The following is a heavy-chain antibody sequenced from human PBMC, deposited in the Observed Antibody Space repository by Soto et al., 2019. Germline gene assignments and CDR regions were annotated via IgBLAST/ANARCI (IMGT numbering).Heavy chain of an antibody. V-gene: IGHV1-3*01. CDR3: ARDLGGRDEH. J-gene: IGHJ4*02. Sequence: ASVKVSCKASGYTFTGYGVQWVRQAPGQRLEWVGWINVGNGNRKYSQKFQGRVTITRDTSASTAYMELSSLRSEDTAVYYCARDLGGRDEHWGQGPLVTVPS. CDR2: INVGNGNR. CDR1: GYTFTGYG. D-gene: IGHD2-15*01.